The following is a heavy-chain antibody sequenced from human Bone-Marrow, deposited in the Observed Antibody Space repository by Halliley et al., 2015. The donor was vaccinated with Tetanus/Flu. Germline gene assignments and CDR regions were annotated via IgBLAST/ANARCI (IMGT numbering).Heavy chain of an antibody. CDR3: ARGTNDY. CDR2: ISGTSSSI. Sequence: GKGLEWVSHISGTSSSIYYTDSVKGRFTISRDDAKNSLYLQMNSLRDDDTAVYYCARGTNDYWGQGTLVTVSS. J-gene: IGHJ4*02. V-gene: IGHV3-48*02.